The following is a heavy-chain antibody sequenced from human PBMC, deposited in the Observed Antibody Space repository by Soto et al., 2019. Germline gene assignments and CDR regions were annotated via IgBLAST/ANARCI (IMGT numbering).Heavy chain of an antibody. J-gene: IGHJ4*02. D-gene: IGHD5-12*01. CDR3: ARGGYRLAVATTPLDY. Sequence: HPGGSLRLSCAASGFTFSSYGMHWVRQAPGKGLEWVAVIWYDGSNKYYADSVKGRFTISRDNSKNTLYLQMNSLRAEDTAVYYCARGGYRLAVATTPLDYWGQGTLVTVSS. CDR2: IWYDGSNK. V-gene: IGHV3-33*01. CDR1: GFTFSSYG.